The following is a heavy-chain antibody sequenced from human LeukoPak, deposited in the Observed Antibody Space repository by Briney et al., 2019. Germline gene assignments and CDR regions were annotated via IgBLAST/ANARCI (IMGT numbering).Heavy chain of an antibody. CDR2: IYYSGST. Sequence: SETLSLTCTASGGSISSYYWSWIRQPPGKGLEWIGYIYYSGSTNYNPSLKSRVTISVDTSKNQFSLKLSSVTAADTAVYYCARENSGWYYFDYWGQGTLVTVSS. D-gene: IGHD6-19*01. J-gene: IGHJ4*02. CDR1: GGSISSYY. V-gene: IGHV4-59*01. CDR3: ARENSGWYYFDY.